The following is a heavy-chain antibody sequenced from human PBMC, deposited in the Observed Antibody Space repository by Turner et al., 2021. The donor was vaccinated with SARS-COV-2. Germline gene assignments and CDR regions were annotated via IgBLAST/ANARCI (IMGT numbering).Heavy chain of an antibody. D-gene: IGHD5-18*01. CDR3: ARFEYGYSYSFGFDY. J-gene: IGHJ4*02. CDR2: VYYSGST. V-gene: IGHV4-39*01. Sequence: QLQLQELGPGLVKTSETLSLTCTVSGGSISSSNYYWGWIRQPPGKGLEWIGSVYYSGSTYYNPSLKSRLTISVDTSKNQFSLKLSSVTAADTAVYYCARFEYGYSYSFGFDYWGQGTLVTVSS. CDR1: GGSISSSNYY.